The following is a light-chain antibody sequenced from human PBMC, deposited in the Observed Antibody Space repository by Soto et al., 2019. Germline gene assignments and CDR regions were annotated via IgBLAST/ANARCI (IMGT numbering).Light chain of an antibody. CDR1: QSVSSSH. J-gene: IGKJ1*01. CDR3: QQYCATPWT. Sequence: EIVLTQSPGTLSLSPGERVTLSCRASQSVSSSHLAWYQQKPGQPPKLLIYWASTRESGVPDRFSGSGSGTDFTLTISSQQAEDVAVYYCQQYCATPWTFGQGTEVEIK. V-gene: IGKV4-1*01. CDR2: WAS.